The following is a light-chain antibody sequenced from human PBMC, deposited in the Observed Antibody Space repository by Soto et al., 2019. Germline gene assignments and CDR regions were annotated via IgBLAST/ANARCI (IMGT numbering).Light chain of an antibody. Sequence: QSVLTQPASVSGSPGQSITISCTGTSNTIGGYNVVSWYQQHPGTAPKVTIYEGIKRPSGVSNRFSGSISGSTASLTISGLQAEDEADYYCCSYVGATTYVFGTGTKVTVL. CDR1: SNTIGGYNV. V-gene: IGLV2-23*01. CDR3: CSYVGATTYV. CDR2: EGI. J-gene: IGLJ1*01.